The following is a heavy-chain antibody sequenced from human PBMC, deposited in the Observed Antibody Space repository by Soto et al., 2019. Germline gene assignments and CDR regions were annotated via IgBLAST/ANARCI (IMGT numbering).Heavy chain of an antibody. CDR1: GGSVSSGSYY. J-gene: IGHJ4*02. CDR2: IYYSGST. V-gene: IGHV4-61*01. CDR3: ARCSSGWSREDY. Sequence: WETLSLTCTVSGGSVSSGSYYWSWIRQPPGKGLEWIGYIYYSGSTNYNPSLKSRVTISVDTSKNQFSLKLSSVTAADTAVYYCARCSSGWSREDYWGQGTLVTVSS. D-gene: IGHD6-19*01.